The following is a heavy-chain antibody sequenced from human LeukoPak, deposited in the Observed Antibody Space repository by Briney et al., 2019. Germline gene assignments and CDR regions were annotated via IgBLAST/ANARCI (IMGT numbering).Heavy chain of an antibody. Sequence: PGGSLRLSCVASGFTFSCYSMRWVRQAPGKGLEWVSSIYFTGNYISYADSVKGRFTISRDNAKNSLYLQMNSLRAEDTAVYYCAKGIYYVSGSYPFYFDYWGQGTLVTVSS. V-gene: IGHV3-21*04. CDR1: GFTFSCYS. J-gene: IGHJ4*02. CDR2: IYFTGNYI. D-gene: IGHD3-10*01. CDR3: AKGIYYVSGSYPFYFDY.